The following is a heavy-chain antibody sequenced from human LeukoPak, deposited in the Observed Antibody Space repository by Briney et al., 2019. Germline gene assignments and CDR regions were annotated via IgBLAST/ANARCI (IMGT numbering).Heavy chain of an antibody. CDR2: INPSGGST. CDR1: GYTFTSFY. V-gene: IGHV1-46*01. J-gene: IGHJ3*02. CDR3: ARVRDGYNDAYDI. Sequence: ASVKVSCKASGYTFTSFYMQWVRQAPGQGLEWMGIINPSGGSTNYAQNFQARVTMTRDTSTSTVYMELSSLRSEDTAVYYCARVRDGYNDAYDIWGQGTMVTVPS. D-gene: IGHD5-24*01.